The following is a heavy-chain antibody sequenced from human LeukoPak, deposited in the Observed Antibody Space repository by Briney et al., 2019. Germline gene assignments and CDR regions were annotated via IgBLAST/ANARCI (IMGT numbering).Heavy chain of an antibody. V-gene: IGHV3-48*02. CDR1: GFTFSSYS. CDR3: ARGAPSGSYYGY. Sequence: GGSLRLSCAASGFTFSSYSMNWVRQAPGKGLEWVSYISGSSSTIYYADSVKGRFTITRDNAKSSLYLQMNSLRDEDTAVYYCARGAPSGSYYGYWGQGTLVTVSS. D-gene: IGHD1-26*01. CDR2: ISGSSSTI. J-gene: IGHJ4*02.